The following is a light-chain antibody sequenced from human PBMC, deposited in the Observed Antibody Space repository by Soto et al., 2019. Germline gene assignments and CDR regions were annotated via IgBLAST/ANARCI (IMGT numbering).Light chain of an antibody. Sequence: QSVLTQPPSASGSPGQSVAISCTGTSSDIGAYNYVSWYQQHPGKAPKLMIFEVSKRPSGVPDRFSGSKSGNTASLTVSGLQAEDEADYYCSSYAGSNNLGVFGGGTKRTGL. J-gene: IGLJ2*01. CDR1: SSDIGAYNY. V-gene: IGLV2-8*01. CDR3: SSYAGSNNLGV. CDR2: EVS.